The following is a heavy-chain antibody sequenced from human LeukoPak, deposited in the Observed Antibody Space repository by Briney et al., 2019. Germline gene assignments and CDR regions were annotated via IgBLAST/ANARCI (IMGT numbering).Heavy chain of an antibody. CDR2: IYHSGST. CDR1: GYSISSGYY. Sequence: SETLSLTCTVSGYSISSGYYWGWIRQPPGKGLEWIGSIYHSGSTYYNPSLKSRVTISVDTSKNQFSLKLSSVTAADTAVYYCARVRSNFFFDYWGQGTLVTTSS. CDR3: ARVRSNFFFDY. J-gene: IGHJ4*02. D-gene: IGHD3-10*01. V-gene: IGHV4-38-2*02.